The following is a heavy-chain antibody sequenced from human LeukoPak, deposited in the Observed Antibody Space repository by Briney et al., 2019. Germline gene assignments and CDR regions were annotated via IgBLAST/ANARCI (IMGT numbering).Heavy chain of an antibody. CDR2: ISGSGGST. J-gene: IGHJ4*02. V-gene: IGHV3-23*01. CDR3: AKDLEMGGVDY. D-gene: IGHD5-24*01. Sequence: GGSLRLSCEASGFTFSTYSMNWVRQAPGKGLEWVSAISGSGGSTYYADSVKGRFTISRDNSKNTLYLQMNSLRAEDTAVYYCAKDLEMGGVDYWGQGTLVTVSS. CDR1: GFTFSTYS.